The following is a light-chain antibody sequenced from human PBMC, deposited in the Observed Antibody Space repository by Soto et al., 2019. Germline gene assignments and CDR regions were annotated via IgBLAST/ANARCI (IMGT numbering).Light chain of an antibody. CDR2: LGS. J-gene: IGKJ4*01. V-gene: IGKV2-28*01. CDR1: QSLLHSNGYNC. CDR3: MQALQTPVT. Sequence: DIVMTQSPLSLPVTPGEPASISCRSSQSLLHSNGYNCLDWYLQKPGQSPQLLIYLGSNRASGVPDRFSGSGSGTDFTLKISRVEAEDVAVYYCMQALQTPVTFGVGTKVDIK.